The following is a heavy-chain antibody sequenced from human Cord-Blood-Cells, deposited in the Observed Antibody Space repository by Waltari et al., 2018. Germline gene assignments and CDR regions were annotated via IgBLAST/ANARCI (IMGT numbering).Heavy chain of an antibody. CDR3: AREEPDTNWYFDL. V-gene: IGHV4-59*01. CDR2: IYYSGST. Sequence: QVQLQESGPGLVKPSETLSLTCTVSGGSISSYYWSWLRQPPGKGLEWIGYIYYSGSTNYNPSLKSRVTISVDTSKNQFSLKLSSVTAADTAVYYCAREEPDTNWYFDLWGRGTLVTVSS. J-gene: IGHJ2*01. CDR1: GGSISSYY. D-gene: IGHD3-3*01.